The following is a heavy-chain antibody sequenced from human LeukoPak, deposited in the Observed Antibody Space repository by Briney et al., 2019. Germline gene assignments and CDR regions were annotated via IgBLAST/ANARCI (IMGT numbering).Heavy chain of an antibody. J-gene: IGHJ4*02. Sequence: GGSLRLSCAASGFTFDDSAMHWVRQPPGKGLEWVSGISWNSFTTDYADSVKDRFTIYRDNAKNSLYLQMNSLGPEDTALYYCVGGASGSYYHFDYWGQGTLVTVSS. D-gene: IGHD3-10*01. CDR3: VGGASGSYYHFDY. CDR2: ISWNSFTT. V-gene: IGHV3-9*01. CDR1: GFTFDDSA.